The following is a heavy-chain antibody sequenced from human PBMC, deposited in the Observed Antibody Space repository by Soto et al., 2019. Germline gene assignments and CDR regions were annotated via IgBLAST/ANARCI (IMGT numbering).Heavy chain of an antibody. D-gene: IGHD3-22*01. V-gene: IGHV1-46*01. CDR2: INPSGGNT. Sequence: QGLEWMGIINPSGGNTSYSQKFQGRVTMTRDTSASTAYMELSSLRSEDTAVYYCAREGYYDSSGYYDTGIAECFHNWGEGTLV. CDR3: AREGYYDSSGYYDTGIAECFHN. J-gene: IGHJ1*01.